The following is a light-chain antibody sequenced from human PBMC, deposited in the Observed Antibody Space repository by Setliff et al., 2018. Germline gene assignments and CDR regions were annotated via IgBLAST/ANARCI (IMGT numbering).Light chain of an antibody. Sequence: QVALTHPPSPSGSPGQSATISGTRTSSDVGGITHVSWYQQHPAKAPRLMIFEVSKRPSGVPDRFSGSKSGNTASLTDSGLQAEDEADYYCSSYAGNYIYVFGTGTKVTVL. CDR3: SSYAGNYIYV. J-gene: IGLJ1*01. CDR1: SSDVGGITH. V-gene: IGLV2-8*01. CDR2: EVS.